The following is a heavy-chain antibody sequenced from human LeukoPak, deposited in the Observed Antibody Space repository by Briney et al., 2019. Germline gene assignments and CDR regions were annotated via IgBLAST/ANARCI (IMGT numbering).Heavy chain of an antibody. J-gene: IGHJ4*02. D-gene: IGHD2-2*01. Sequence: GGSLRLSCAASGFTFSSYGMHWVRQAPGKGLEWVSSISSSSSYIYYADSVKGRFTISRDNAKNSLYLQMNSLRAEDTAVYYCARGGCSSTSCPQDYWGQGTLVTVSS. CDR2: ISSSSSYI. CDR3: ARGGCSSTSCPQDY. CDR1: GFTFSSYG. V-gene: IGHV3-21*01.